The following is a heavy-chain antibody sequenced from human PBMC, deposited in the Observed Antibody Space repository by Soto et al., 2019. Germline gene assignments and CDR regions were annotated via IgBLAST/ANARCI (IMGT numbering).Heavy chain of an antibody. J-gene: IGHJ4*02. CDR1: GFPFNDYY. CDR3: VRGGGGGLFEH. D-gene: IGHD2-21*01. CDR2: ISPKSTFR. V-gene: IGHV3-11*06. Sequence: QVHLVESGGGLVQPGGSLRLSCATSGFPFNDYYMTWIRQAPGKGLEWLSHISPKSTFRNYADSVKGRFTISRDNTESSLWLQMNSLGVDGTAVHSCVRGGGGGLFEHCGQGDLVTVSS.